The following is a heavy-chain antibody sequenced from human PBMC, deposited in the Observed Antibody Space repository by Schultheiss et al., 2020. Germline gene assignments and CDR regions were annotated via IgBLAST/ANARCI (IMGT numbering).Heavy chain of an antibody. D-gene: IGHD6-6*01. CDR2: IYYSGST. CDR3: TTTIAARRYYYGMDV. J-gene: IGHJ6*02. CDR1: GGSISSGGYY. V-gene: IGHV4-31*09. Sequence: SETLSLTCTVSGGSISSGGYYWSWIRQHPGKGLEWIGYIYYSGSTYYNPSLKSRVTISVDTSKNQFSLKLSSVTAADTAVYYCTTTIAARRYYYGMDVWGQGTTVTVS.